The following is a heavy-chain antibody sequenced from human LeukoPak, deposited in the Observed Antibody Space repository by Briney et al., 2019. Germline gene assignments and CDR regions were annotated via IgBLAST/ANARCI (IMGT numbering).Heavy chain of an antibody. J-gene: IGHJ4*02. CDR3: AQWSRYFDY. CDR2: ISSSGSTI. D-gene: IGHD1-26*01. V-gene: IGHV3-48*03. CDR1: GFSFSSYE. Sequence: GGSLRLSCAASGFSFSSYEMNWVRQAPGKGLGWVSYISSSGSTIYYADSVKGRFTISRDNSKNTLYLQMNSLRAEDTALYFCAQWSRYFDYWGQGTLVTVSS.